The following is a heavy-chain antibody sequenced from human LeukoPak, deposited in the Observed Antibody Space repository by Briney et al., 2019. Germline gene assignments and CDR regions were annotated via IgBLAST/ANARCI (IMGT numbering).Heavy chain of an antibody. CDR1: GFTFSDYS. V-gene: IGHV3-48*01. D-gene: IGHD7-27*01. J-gene: IGHJ4*01. Sequence: GGSLRLSCAASGFTFSDYSMNWGRQAPGQGLKWVSYISTTSAHIYYADSVKGRFTISRDNAKNSLYLQMNSLRAEDTAVYYCATSWGRLDYWGHGTLVTVSS. CDR2: ISTTSAHI. CDR3: ATSWGRLDY.